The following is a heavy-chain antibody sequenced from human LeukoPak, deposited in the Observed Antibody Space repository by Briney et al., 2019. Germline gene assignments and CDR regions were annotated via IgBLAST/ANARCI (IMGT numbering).Heavy chain of an antibody. Sequence: PSETLSLTCTVSGGSISSSSYYWGWIRQPPGKGLEWIGSIYYSGSTYYNPSLKSRVTISVDTSKNQFSLKLTSVTAADTAVYYCARGGITGTTFDYWGQGTLVTVSS. CDR2: IYYSGST. D-gene: IGHD1-20*01. J-gene: IGHJ4*02. CDR1: GGSISSSSYY. CDR3: ARGGITGTTFDY. V-gene: IGHV4-39*07.